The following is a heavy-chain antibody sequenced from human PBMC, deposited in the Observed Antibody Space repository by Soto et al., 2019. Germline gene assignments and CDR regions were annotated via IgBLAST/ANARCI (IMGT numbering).Heavy chain of an antibody. V-gene: IGHV1-69*01. D-gene: IGHD3-3*01. CDR2: IIPIFGTA. J-gene: IGHJ6*03. Sequence: QVQLVQSGAEVKKPGSSVKVSCKASGGTFSSYAISWVRQAPGQGLEWMGGIIPIFGTANYAQKFQGRVTITADESTSTAYMELSSLRSEDTAVYYCARGPDFWSGHTRSGYYHYYYMDVWGKGTTVTVSS. CDR1: GGTFSSYA. CDR3: ARGPDFWSGHTRSGYYHYYYMDV.